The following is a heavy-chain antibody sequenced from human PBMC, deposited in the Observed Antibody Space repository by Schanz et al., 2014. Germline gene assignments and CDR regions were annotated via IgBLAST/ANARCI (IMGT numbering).Heavy chain of an antibody. CDR2: ISWSSSTI. V-gene: IGHV3-48*04. Sequence: AELVESGGGVVQPGGSLRLSCEASGFIFSNHGMNWVRQTPGKGLEWVAYISWSSSTIYYADSVKGRFTTSRDNAKKALYLQMNSLRAEDTAIYYCVADDVWLNLGDFDYWGQGTLVTVSS. J-gene: IGHJ4*02. D-gene: IGHD3-16*01. CDR3: VADDVWLNLGDFDY. CDR1: GFIFSNHG.